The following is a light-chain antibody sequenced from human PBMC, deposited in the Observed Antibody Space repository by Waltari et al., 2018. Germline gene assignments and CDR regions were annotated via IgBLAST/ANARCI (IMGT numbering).Light chain of an antibody. CDR1: QSISSW. Sequence: DIQMTQSPSTLSASVGDRVTITCRASQSISSWLAWYQQKPGKPPKLLIYKASSLESGVPSRFSGSGSGTEFTLTISSLQPDDVATYYCQQYNSAPWTFGQGTKVEIK. CDR2: KAS. CDR3: QQYNSAPWT. V-gene: IGKV1-5*03. J-gene: IGKJ1*01.